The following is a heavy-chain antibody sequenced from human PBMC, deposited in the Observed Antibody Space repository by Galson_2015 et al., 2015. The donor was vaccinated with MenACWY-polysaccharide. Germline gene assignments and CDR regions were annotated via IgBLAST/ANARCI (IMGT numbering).Heavy chain of an antibody. D-gene: IGHD3-10*01. J-gene: IGHJ4*02. CDR3: ATVVRVEY. CDR1: GFTFSNVW. Sequence: SLRLSRAASGFTFSNVWMSWVRQVPGKGLEWVGRIKSKANGGTIDYAAPVKGRFTISRDDSKNTLYLQMNSLKTEDTAVYYCATVVRVEYWGQGTLVTVSS. V-gene: IGHV3-15*01. CDR2: IKSKANGGTI.